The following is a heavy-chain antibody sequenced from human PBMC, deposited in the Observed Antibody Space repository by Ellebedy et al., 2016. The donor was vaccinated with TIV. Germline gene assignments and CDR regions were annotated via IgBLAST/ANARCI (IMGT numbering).Heavy chain of an antibody. CDR3: ARSSGYFSLDY. J-gene: IGHJ4*02. CDR1: GGSITTGTY. CDR2: ISHSGDT. D-gene: IGHD3-22*01. Sequence: SETLSLXCAVSGGSITTGTYWSWVRQPPGAGLEWIGDISHSGDTKYNPSLKTRVTISIDKSKNQFSLRLNSVTAADTAVYYCARSSGYFSLDYWGQGTLVTVSS. V-gene: IGHV4-4*02.